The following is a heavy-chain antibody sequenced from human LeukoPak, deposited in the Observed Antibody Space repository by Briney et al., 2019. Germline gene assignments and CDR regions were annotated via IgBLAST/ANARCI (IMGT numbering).Heavy chain of an antibody. D-gene: IGHD2-21*02. Sequence: GGSLRLSCAASGFTFSSYAMLWVRQAPGKGLEWVAVISYDGSNKYYADSVKGRFTSSRDNSKNTLYMQMNSLPADDTAVYYCARERVNIVVVTAAGYYGMDVWGQGTTVNVSS. V-gene: IGHV3-30-3*01. CDR3: ARERVNIVVVTAAGYYGMDV. CDR1: GFTFSSYA. J-gene: IGHJ6*02. CDR2: ISYDGSNK.